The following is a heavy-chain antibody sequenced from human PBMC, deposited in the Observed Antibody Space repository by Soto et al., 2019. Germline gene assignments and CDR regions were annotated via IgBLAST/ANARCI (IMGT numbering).Heavy chain of an antibody. CDR3: ARVGEMFTFGGVPFDY. D-gene: IGHD3-16*01. Sequence: QVQLVQSGAEVKKPGSSVKVSCKASGGTFSSYAISWVRQAPGQGLEWMGGIIPIFGTAKNAQKFQGRVTITADESTSTAYMELSSLRSEDTAVYYCARVGEMFTFGGVPFDYWGQGTLVTVSS. CDR1: GGTFSSYA. CDR2: IIPIFGTA. J-gene: IGHJ4*02. V-gene: IGHV1-69*12.